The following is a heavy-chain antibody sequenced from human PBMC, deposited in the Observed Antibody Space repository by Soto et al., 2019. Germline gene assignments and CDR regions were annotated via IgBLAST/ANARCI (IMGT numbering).Heavy chain of an antibody. Sequence: QVQLVQSGAEVKKPGSSVKVSCKASGGTFSSYAISWVRQAPGQGLEWMGGIIPIFGTANYAQKFQGRITITADKSTSPAYMELSSLRSEDTAVYYCARSGVRSSPYYDYYYGMDVWGHGTTVIVCS. J-gene: IGHJ6*02. CDR2: IIPIFGTA. D-gene: IGHD6-6*01. CDR1: GGTFSSYA. CDR3: ARSGVRSSPYYDYYYGMDV. V-gene: IGHV1-69*06.